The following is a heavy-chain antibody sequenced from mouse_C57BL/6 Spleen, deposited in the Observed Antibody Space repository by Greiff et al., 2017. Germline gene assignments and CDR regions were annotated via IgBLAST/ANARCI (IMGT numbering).Heavy chain of an antibody. CDR1: GYSITSGYY. Sequence: VQLKESGPGLVKPSQSLSLTCSVTGYSITSGYYWNWIRQFPGNKLEWMGYISYDGSNNYNPSLKNRISITRDTSKNQFFLKLNSVTTEDTATYYCARVGGYYDYAMDYWGQGTSVTVSS. J-gene: IGHJ4*01. V-gene: IGHV3-6*01. CDR3: ARVGGYYDYAMDY. CDR2: ISYDGSN. D-gene: IGHD2-3*01.